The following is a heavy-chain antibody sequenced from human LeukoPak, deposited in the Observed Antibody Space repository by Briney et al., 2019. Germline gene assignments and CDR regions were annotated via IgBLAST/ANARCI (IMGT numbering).Heavy chain of an antibody. V-gene: IGHV3-23*01. Sequence: GSLRLSCAAPGFTFGSYAMYWVRQAPGKGLEWVSGIFGSGGSTHYADSVKGRFTISRDNSKNTVYLQMDSLRAEDTAIYYCAKTTTGYSSGRYPAWPIDYWGQGTLVTVSS. J-gene: IGHJ4*02. CDR2: IFGSGGST. D-gene: IGHD2-15*01. CDR3: AKTTTGYSSGRYPAWPIDY. CDR1: GFTFGSYA.